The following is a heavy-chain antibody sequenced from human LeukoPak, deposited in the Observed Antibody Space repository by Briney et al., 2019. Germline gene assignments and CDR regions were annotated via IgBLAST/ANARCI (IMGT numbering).Heavy chain of an antibody. CDR1: GYTFTGYY. V-gene: IGHV1-2*02. D-gene: IGHD3-10*01. CDR2: INPNSGGT. CDR3: ARAPKLLWFGERGLR. Sequence: GASVKVSCKASGYTFTGYYMHWVRQAPGQGLEWMGWINPNSGGTNYAQKFQGRVTMTRDTSISTAYMELSRLRSDDTAVYYCARAPKLLWFGERGLRWGQGTLVTVSS. J-gene: IGHJ4*02.